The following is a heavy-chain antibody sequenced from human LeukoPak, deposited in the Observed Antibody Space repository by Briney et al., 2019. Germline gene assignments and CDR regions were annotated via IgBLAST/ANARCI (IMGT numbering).Heavy chain of an antibody. D-gene: IGHD1-26*01. V-gene: IGHV3-48*03. J-gene: IGHJ4*02. Sequence: GGSLRLSCAASGFAFSTFEMSWVRQAPGKGLEWVSYISSSGDTRFYADPVKGRFTISRDNAKNSLFLQMNSLRVEDTALYFCAGGYGSYSPDYWGQGTRVTVS. CDR2: ISSSGDTR. CDR3: AGGYGSYSPDY. CDR1: GFAFSTFE.